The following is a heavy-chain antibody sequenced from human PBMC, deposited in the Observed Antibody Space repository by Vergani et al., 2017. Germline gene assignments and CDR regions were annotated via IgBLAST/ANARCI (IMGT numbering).Heavy chain of an antibody. D-gene: IGHD6-13*01. CDR2: IYYSGST. Sequence: QVQLQESGPGLVKPSETLSLTCTVSGGSISSYYWSWIRQPPGKGLEWIGYIYYSGSTNYNPSLKSRVTISVDTSKNQFSLKLSSVTAADTAVYYCAKNSFAQLATFDYWGQGTLVTVSS. CDR3: AKNSFAQLATFDY. J-gene: IGHJ4*02. V-gene: IGHV4-59*01. CDR1: GGSISSYY.